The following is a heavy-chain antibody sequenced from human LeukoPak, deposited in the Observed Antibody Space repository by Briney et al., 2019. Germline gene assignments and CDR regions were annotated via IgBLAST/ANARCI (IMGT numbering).Heavy chain of an antibody. Sequence: PGGSLRLSCAASGFTFSSYAMRWVRRAPGKELEWVSGISGSGGSTYYADSVKGRFTISRDNSKNTLYLQMNSLRAEDTAVYYCAKVRQWLAHDAFDIWGQGTVVTVSS. CDR3: AKVRQWLAHDAFDI. CDR1: GFTFSSYA. J-gene: IGHJ3*02. D-gene: IGHD6-19*01. V-gene: IGHV3-23*01. CDR2: ISGSGGST.